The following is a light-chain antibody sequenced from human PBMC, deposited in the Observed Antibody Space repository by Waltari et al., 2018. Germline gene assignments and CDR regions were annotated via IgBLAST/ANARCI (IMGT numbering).Light chain of an antibody. J-gene: IGKJ1*01. CDR2: HTS. Sequence: EIVLTQSPGTLSLSPGERATLSCRASQSVSSSNLAWYQQKPGQAPRLLIYHTSTRATGIPDRFSGSGSVTDFTLTISRLEPEDFAVYYCQQYGSLPRTFGQGTKVEIK. V-gene: IGKV3-20*01. CDR3: QQYGSLPRT. CDR1: QSVSSSN.